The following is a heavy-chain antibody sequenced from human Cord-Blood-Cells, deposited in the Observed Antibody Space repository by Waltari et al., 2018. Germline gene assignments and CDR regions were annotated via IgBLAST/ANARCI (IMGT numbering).Heavy chain of an antibody. D-gene: IGHD6-6*01. CDR2: SYYSWST. CDR3: ASLGLYSSSSGLFDY. CDR1: GGSISSSSYY. Sequence: QLQLQESGPGLVKPSETLSLTCTVSGGSISSSSYYWGWIRQPPGKGLEWIGSSYYSWSTDYNPSLKSRVTISVDTTKNQFSLKLSSVTAADTAVYYCASLGLYSSSSGLFDYWGQGTLVTVSS. V-gene: IGHV4-39*01. J-gene: IGHJ4*02.